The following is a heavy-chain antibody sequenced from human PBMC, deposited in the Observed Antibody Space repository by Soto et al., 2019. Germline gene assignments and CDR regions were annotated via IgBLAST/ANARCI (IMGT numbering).Heavy chain of an antibody. V-gene: IGHV5-51*01. J-gene: IGHJ6*04. D-gene: IGHD6-6*01. CDR1: GGSCTNYW. CDR2: IYPGDSDT. CDR3: ARSIGPPYSSSSEDYYYGMDV. Sequence: GGLLKIRRKGAGGSCTNYWNGWVRQMPGKGLEWMGLIYPGDSDTRYSPYFQGQVTISADKSISTAYLQWSSLKASDTAMYYCARSIGPPYSSSSEDYYYGMDVWGDGSTVTVTS.